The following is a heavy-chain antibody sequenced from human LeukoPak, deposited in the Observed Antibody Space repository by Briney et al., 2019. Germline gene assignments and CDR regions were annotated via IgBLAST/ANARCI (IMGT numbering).Heavy chain of an antibody. V-gene: IGHV4-59*08. CDR3: ARVEGIYGSGSYYQIYGMDV. Sequence: SETLSLTCSVSGVSIFSYYWNWIRQPPGKGLEWIGYVHYSGSTNYNPSLKSRVTISVDTSKNQFSLKLSSVTAADTAVYYCARVEGIYGSGSYYQIYGMDVWGQGTTVTVSS. J-gene: IGHJ6*02. CDR2: VHYSGST. D-gene: IGHD3-10*01. CDR1: GVSIFSYY.